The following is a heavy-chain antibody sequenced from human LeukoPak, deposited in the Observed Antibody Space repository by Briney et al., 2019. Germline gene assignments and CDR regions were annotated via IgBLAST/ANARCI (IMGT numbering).Heavy chain of an antibody. V-gene: IGHV3-30*04. D-gene: IGHD3-16*01. CDR2: ISYDGSNK. Sequence: GGSLRLSCAASGFTFSSYAMHWVRQAPGKGLEWVAVISYDGSNKYYADSVKGRFTISRDNSKNTLYLQMNSLRAEDTAVYYCAKDGGQGAFDIWGQGTMVTVSS. CDR1: GFTFSSYA. J-gene: IGHJ3*02. CDR3: AKDGGQGAFDI.